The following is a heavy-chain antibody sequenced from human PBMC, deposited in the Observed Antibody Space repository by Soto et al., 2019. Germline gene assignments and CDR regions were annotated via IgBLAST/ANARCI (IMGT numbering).Heavy chain of an antibody. V-gene: IGHV4-34*01. CDR1: GGSFSGYY. D-gene: IGHD1-26*01. CDR2: INHSGST. J-gene: IGHJ3*02. CDR3: ARSRKRIVGARLGFDI. Sequence: QVQLQQWGAGLLKPSETLSLTCAVYGGSFSGYYWSWIRQPPGKGLEWIGEINHSGSTNYNPSLNSRVTISVDTSKNQFSLKLSSVTAADTAVYYCARSRKRIVGARLGFDIWGQGTMVTVSS.